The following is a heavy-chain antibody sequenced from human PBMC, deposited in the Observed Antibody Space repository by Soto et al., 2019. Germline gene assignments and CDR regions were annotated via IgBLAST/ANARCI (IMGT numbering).Heavy chain of an antibody. CDR3: AKEQGELGWELLYS. CDR1: GFPFSSYA. CDR2: ISGSGGST. Sequence: EVQLLESGGGLVQPGGSLRLSCAASGFPFSSYAMSWVRQAPGKGLEWVSSISGSGGSTYYADSVKGRFTISRDNSKNTLHLQMNSLRAEDTAVYSCAKEQGELGWELLYSWGQGTLFTVSS. V-gene: IGHV3-23*01. D-gene: IGHD1-26*01. J-gene: IGHJ4*02.